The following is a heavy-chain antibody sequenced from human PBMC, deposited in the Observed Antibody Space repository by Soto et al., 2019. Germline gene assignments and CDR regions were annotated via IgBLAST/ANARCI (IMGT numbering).Heavy chain of an antibody. Sequence: SETLSLTCGVSGGTIRSPDWWTWVRQPPGKGLEWIGEIFQSGSTNYTPSLESRVTISVDKSKNQFSLTLTSVTAADTAVYFCARGRGRYSSGWSWFDPWGQGILVT. CDR3: ARGRGRYSSGWSWFDP. CDR2: IFQSGST. V-gene: IGHV4-4*02. D-gene: IGHD6-19*01. J-gene: IGHJ5*02. CDR1: GGTIRSPDW.